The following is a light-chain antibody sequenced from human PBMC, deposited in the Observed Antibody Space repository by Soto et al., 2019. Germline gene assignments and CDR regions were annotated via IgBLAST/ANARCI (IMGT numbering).Light chain of an antibody. J-gene: IGLJ2*01. CDR1: SSDVGSYNL. Sequence: QSALTQPASVSGSPGQSITISCTGTSSDVGSYNLVSWYQQHPGKAPKLMIYEGSKRPSGVSNRFSGSKSGNTASLTISGLQAEDEADYYCCSYAGISPFYVVFGGGTKLTVL. CDR3: CSYAGISPFYVV. CDR2: EGS. V-gene: IGLV2-23*03.